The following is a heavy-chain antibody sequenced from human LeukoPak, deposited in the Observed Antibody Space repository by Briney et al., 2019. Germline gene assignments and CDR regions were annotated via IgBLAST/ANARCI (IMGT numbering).Heavy chain of an antibody. CDR2: IRSKANSYAT. CDR3: TRPTGDRDY. Sequence: GGSLRLSCAASGFTFSGSAMHWGRQASGKGPEWVGRIRSKANSYATANAASVKGRFTNSRDDSKNTAYLQMNSLKTEDTAVYYCTRPTGDRDYWGQGTLVTVSS. CDR1: GFTFSGSA. D-gene: IGHD7-27*01. V-gene: IGHV3-73*01. J-gene: IGHJ4*02.